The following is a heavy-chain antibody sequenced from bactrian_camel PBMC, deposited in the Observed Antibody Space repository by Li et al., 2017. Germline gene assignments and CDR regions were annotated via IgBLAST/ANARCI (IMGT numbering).Heavy chain of an antibody. J-gene: IGHJ4*01. Sequence: GGGTVPAGGSLKLTCAGSGYTYRTRSMGWFRQAPGREREGVAAIDIRDGKTYYATSVEGRFTISRDNNKNTIHLQMNSLNPGDTAMYYCAGVEIDRLCRWTEFTYWGQGTQVTVS. CDR3: AGVEIDRLCRWTEFTY. CDR1: GYTYRTRS. D-gene: IGHD4*01. CDR2: IDIRDGKT. V-gene: IGHV3S25*01.